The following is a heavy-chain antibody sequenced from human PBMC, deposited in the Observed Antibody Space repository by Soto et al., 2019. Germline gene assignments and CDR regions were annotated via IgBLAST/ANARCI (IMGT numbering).Heavy chain of an antibody. V-gene: IGHV4-39*01. CDR2: IYYSGST. Sequence: SETLSLTCTVSGGSVSSGSYYWGWIRQPPGKGLEWIGSIYYSGSTYYNPSLKSRVTISVDTSKNQFSLKLSSVTAADTAVYYCARLKKYYGMDVWGQGTTVTVSS. CDR3: ARLKKYYGMDV. J-gene: IGHJ6*02. CDR1: GGSVSSGSYY.